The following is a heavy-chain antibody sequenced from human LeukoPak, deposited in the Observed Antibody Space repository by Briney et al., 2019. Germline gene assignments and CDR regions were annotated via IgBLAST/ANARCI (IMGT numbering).Heavy chain of an antibody. J-gene: IGHJ5*02. CDR3: AKDPLYSSSWTSGWFDP. V-gene: IGHV3-23*01. CDR1: GFTFSSYA. D-gene: IGHD6-13*01. CDR2: ISGSGGST. Sequence: PGGSLRLSCAASGFTFSSYAMSWVRQAPGKGLEWASAISGSGGSTYYADSVKGRFTISRDNFKNTLYLQMNSLRAEDTAVYYCAKDPLYSSSWTSGWFDPWGQGTLVTVSS.